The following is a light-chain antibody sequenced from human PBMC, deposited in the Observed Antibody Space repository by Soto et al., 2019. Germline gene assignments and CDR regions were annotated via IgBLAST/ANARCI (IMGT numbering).Light chain of an antibody. CDR3: QQSYRTPT. J-gene: IGKJ1*01. V-gene: IGKV3-15*01. CDR1: QSVSNY. CDR2: GAS. Sequence: EVVMTQSPATLSVSPGERATLSCRASQSVSNYLAWYQQKPGQAPRLLISGASTRATGIPARFSGSGSGTEFTLTISSLQPEDFATYYCQQSYRTPTFGQGTKVDIK.